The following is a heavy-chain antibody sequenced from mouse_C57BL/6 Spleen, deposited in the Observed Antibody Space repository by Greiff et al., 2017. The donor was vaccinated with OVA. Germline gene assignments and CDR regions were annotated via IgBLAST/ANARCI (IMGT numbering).Heavy chain of an antibody. CDR1: GFTVSDYW. V-gene: IGHV6-3*01. Sequence: EVQGVESGGGLVQPGGSMKLSCVASGFTVSDYWMNWVRQSPEKGLEWVAQIRLKSDNYATHYAESVKGRFTISRDDSKSSVYLKMNNLRAEGAGIYYCTNWDQFACWGQGTLVTVSA. D-gene: IGHD4-1*01. CDR3: TNWDQFAC. CDR2: IRLKSDNYAT. J-gene: IGHJ3*01.